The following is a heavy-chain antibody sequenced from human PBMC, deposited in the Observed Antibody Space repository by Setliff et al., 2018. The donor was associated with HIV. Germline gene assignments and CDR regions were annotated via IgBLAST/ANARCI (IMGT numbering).Heavy chain of an antibody. CDR3: ARDYYDSSGYIFFPGLPDY. Sequence: ASVKVSCKTSGYTFINYYMHWVRQAPGQGLEWMGIINPNVGSTTYAQKFQGRLTMTRDTSTNTVYMELSRLRSDDTAVYYCARDYYDSSGYIFFPGLPDYWGQGTLVTVSS. D-gene: IGHD3-22*01. CDR1: GYTFINYY. CDR2: INPNVGST. J-gene: IGHJ4*02. V-gene: IGHV1-46*01.